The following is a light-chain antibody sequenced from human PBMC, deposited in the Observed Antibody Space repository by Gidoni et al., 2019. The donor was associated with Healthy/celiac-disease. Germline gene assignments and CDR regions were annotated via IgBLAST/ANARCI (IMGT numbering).Light chain of an antibody. Sequence: DSVLTQSPATLSLSPGERATLSCRASQSVSSYLDWYQQKPGQAPRLLIYDASNRATGIPARFSGSGSGTDFTLTISSLEPVDFAVYYCQQRSNWPPYTFGQGTKLEIK. J-gene: IGKJ2*01. V-gene: IGKV3-11*01. CDR3: QQRSNWPPYT. CDR2: DAS. CDR1: QSVSSY.